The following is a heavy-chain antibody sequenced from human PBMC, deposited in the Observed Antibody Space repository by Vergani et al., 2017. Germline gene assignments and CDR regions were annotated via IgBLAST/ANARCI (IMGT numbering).Heavy chain of an antibody. D-gene: IGHD6-13*01. CDR1: GFTFSSYG. V-gene: IGHV3-33*06. CDR3: AKEFIAAAGPKRPYYGMDV. Sequence: QVQLVESGGGVVQPGRSLRLSCAASGFTFSSYGMHWVRQAPGKGLEWVAVIWYDGSNKYYADSVKGRFTISRDNSKNTLYLQMNSLRAEDTAVYYCAKEFIAAAGPKRPYYGMDVWGQGP. J-gene: IGHJ6*02. CDR2: IWYDGSNK.